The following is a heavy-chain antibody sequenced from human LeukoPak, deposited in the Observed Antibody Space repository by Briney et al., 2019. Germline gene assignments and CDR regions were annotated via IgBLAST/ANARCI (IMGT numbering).Heavy chain of an antibody. CDR3: ARGYSSSWLGYFDY. D-gene: IGHD6-13*01. V-gene: IGHV3-30*03. CDR2: VSSDGSIK. CDR1: GFTFSSYG. J-gene: IGHJ4*03. Sequence: GGSLRLSCAASGFTFSSYGIHWVRQAPGKGLEWVAVVSSDGSIKYYADSGKGRFTISRDTSKNTVYLQMNSLGTEDTAFHYCARGYSSSWLGYFDYWGQGTLVTVSS.